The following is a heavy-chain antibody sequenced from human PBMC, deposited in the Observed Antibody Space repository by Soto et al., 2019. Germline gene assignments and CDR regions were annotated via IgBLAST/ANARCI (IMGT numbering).Heavy chain of an antibody. CDR3: ASQYYDFSSGALDF. J-gene: IGHJ4*02. CDR2: IHDTATT. Sequence: QVQLQESGPGLVQPSQTLSLTCTVSGGSISSDDYYWTWVRQPPGKGLEWIGNIHDTATTSYNPSLKSRLILSVDTSSNQFSLRLKSVTATDTAVYFCASQYYDFSSGALDFWGQGILVSVSS. V-gene: IGHV4-30-4*01. CDR1: GGSISSDDYY. D-gene: IGHD3-3*01.